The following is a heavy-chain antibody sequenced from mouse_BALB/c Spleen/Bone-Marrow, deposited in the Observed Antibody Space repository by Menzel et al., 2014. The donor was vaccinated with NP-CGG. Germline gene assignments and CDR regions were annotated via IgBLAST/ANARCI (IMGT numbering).Heavy chain of an antibody. CDR2: INPYNGAT. CDR3: ARKGNYGWFAY. V-gene: IGHV1-26*01. J-gene: IGHJ3*01. CDR1: GYLFTAYY. Sequence: VQLQQSGPELVKPGASVKISCKASGYLFTAYYIHWVKQSHVKSLEWIGRINPYNGATSYNQNFKDKASLTVDKSSSTAYMELHSLTSEDSAVYYCARKGNYGWFAYWGQGTLVTVSA. D-gene: IGHD2-1*01.